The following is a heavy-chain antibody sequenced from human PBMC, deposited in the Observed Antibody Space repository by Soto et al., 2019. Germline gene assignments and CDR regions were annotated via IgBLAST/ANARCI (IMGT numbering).Heavy chain of an antibody. CDR2: INAGNGNT. D-gene: IGHD4-17*01. CDR3: ARVGTTVTTYWYFDL. J-gene: IGHJ2*01. CDR1: GYSFANYV. Sequence: ASVKVSCKASGYSFANYVIYWVRQAPGQRLEWMGWINAGNGNTKYSQKFQGRVTITRDTSATTAYMELSSLRSEDTAVYYCARVGTTVTTYWYFDLWGRGTLVPVSP. V-gene: IGHV1-3*01.